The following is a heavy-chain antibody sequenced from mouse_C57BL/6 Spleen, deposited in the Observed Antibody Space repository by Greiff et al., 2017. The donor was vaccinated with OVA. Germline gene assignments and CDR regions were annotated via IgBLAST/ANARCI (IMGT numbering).Heavy chain of an antibody. V-gene: IGHV1-22*01. CDR1: GYTFTDYN. CDR2: INPNNGGT. J-gene: IGHJ1*03. Sequence: VQLKESGPELVKPGASVKMSCKASGYTFTDYNMHWVKQSHGKSLEWIGYINPNNGGTSYNQKFKGKATLTVKQSSSTAYMELRSLTSEDSAVYYCARWYGSRWYFDVWGTGTTVTVSS. D-gene: IGHD1-1*01. CDR3: ARWYGSRWYFDV.